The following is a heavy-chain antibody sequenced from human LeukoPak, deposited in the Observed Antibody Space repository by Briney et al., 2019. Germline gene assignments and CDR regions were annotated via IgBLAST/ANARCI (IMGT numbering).Heavy chain of an antibody. Sequence: GGSLRLSCAASGFIFSSYSMSWVRQAPGKGLEWVSVITGSGGNTYYADSVKGRFTISKDNSKNTVYLQMSSLGVDDTAVYYCAKAASSSWPSYYYGMDVWGQGTTVTVSS. CDR1: GFIFSSYS. CDR3: AKAASSSWPSYYYGMDV. J-gene: IGHJ6*02. CDR2: ITGSGGNT. D-gene: IGHD6-13*01. V-gene: IGHV3-23*01.